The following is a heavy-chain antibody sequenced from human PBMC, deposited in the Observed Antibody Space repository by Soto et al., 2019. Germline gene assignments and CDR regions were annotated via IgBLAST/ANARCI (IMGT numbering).Heavy chain of an antibody. J-gene: IGHJ4*02. CDR3: AKAISGYNAPLDH. CDR1: GFTFSSYA. CDR2: ITGSGDAT. D-gene: IGHD1-20*01. V-gene: IGHV3-23*01. Sequence: EVQLLESGGGLVQPGGSLRLSCAASGFTFSSYAMNWVRQAPGKGLEWVSVITGSGDATYYADSVKGRFTISRDNSKNPLYVQMTRLRAEDTAVYYCAKAISGYNAPLDHWGQGTRVTVYS.